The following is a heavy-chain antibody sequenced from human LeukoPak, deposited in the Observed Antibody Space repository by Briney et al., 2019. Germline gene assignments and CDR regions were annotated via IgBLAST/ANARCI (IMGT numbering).Heavy chain of an antibody. CDR1: GGSFSGYY. V-gene: IGHV4-34*01. J-gene: IGHJ4*02. Sequence: SETLRLTCAVYGGSFSGYYWSWIRQPPGKGLEWIGEINHSGSTNYNPSLKSRVTISVDTSKNQFSLKLSSVTAADTAVYYCARARAHLKYYYDSIGYYYFDYCCQGTLVTVSS. CDR3: ARARAHLKYYYDSIGYYYFDY. D-gene: IGHD3-22*01. CDR2: INHSGST.